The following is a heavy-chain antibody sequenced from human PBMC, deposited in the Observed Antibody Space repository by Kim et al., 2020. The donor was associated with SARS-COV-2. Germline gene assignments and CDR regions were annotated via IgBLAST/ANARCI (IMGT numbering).Heavy chain of an antibody. Sequence: IYYADAVKGRFTISRDNAKNSLYLQMNSLRAEDTAVYYCARQVSSSSDDYWGQGTLVTVSS. V-gene: IGHV3-21*01. J-gene: IGHJ4*02. CDR3: ARQVSSSSDDY. CDR2: I. D-gene: IGHD6-6*01.